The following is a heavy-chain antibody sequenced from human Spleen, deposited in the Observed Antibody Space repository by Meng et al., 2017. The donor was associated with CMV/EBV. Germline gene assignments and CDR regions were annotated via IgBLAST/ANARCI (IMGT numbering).Heavy chain of an antibody. CDR1: GFTFSSYW. CDR2: MKEDGSAK. V-gene: IGHV3-7*01. J-gene: IGHJ4*02. D-gene: IGHD2-15*01. Sequence: GESLKISCAASGFTFSSYWMSWVRQAPGKKPEWVANMKEDGSAKDYVDSVKGRFTISRDNAKKSLYLQMNSLRAEDTAIYYCARYAGYCSDGSCYSIDYWGQGTLVTV. CDR3: ARYAGYCSDGSCYSIDY.